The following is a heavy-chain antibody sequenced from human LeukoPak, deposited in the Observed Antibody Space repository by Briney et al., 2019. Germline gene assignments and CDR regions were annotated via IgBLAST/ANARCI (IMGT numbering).Heavy chain of an antibody. Sequence: GGSLRLSCAASGFTFTDYWMTWVRQAPGKGLEGVASINLDGREQFYVDSVKGRFTISRDNAKNSLYLRMNSLRADDTAVYYCARDVAVGGQGTLVTVSS. D-gene: IGHD6-19*01. CDR1: GFTFTDYW. J-gene: IGHJ4*02. CDR3: ARDVAV. CDR2: INLDGREQ. V-gene: IGHV3-7*01.